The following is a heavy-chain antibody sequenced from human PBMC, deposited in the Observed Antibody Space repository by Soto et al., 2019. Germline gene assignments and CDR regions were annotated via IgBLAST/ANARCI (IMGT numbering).Heavy chain of an antibody. D-gene: IGHD3-22*01. Sequence: NPSETLPLTCTVSGGSISSHYWSWIRQHPGKGLEWIGSISDSGSTSYNPSLKSRLTISVDTSKNQFSLNLRSVTAADTAVYYCARRDRSGFSYWLDTRGQGTLVTVSS. CDR2: ISDSGST. CDR3: ARRDRSGFSYWLDT. CDR1: GGSISSHY. J-gene: IGHJ5*02. V-gene: IGHV4-59*06.